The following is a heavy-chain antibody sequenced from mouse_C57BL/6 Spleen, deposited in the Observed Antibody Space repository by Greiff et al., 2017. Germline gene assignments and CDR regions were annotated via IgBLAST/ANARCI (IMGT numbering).Heavy chain of an antibody. CDR2: ISDGGSYT. Sequence: EVKVVESGGGLVKPGGSLKLSCAASGFTFSSYAMSWVRQTPEKRLEWVATISDGGSYTYYPDNVKGRFTISRDNAKNNLYLQMSHLKSEDTAMYYCARDLIGGYFDDWGQGTTLTVSS. D-gene: IGHD1-1*01. CDR1: GFTFSSYA. V-gene: IGHV5-4*01. J-gene: IGHJ2*01. CDR3: ARDLIGGYFDD.